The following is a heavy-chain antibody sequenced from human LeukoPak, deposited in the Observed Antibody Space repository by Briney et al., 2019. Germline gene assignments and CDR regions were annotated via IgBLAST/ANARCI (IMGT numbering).Heavy chain of an antibody. Sequence: ASVKVSCKASGDASSSSSFSWVRQAPGQGLEWVGGIIPFFGTAKYAQKFQGRITIDTDESTSTAYMELSRLRSEDTAVYYCAIADHYYDSSGYQKFDYWGQGTLLTVSS. V-gene: IGHV1-69*05. J-gene: IGHJ4*02. D-gene: IGHD3-22*01. CDR3: AIADHYYDSSGYQKFDY. CDR2: IIPFFGTA. CDR1: GDASSSSS.